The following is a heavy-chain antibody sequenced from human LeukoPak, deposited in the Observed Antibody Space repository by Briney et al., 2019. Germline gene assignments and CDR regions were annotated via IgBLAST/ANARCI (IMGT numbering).Heavy chain of an antibody. J-gene: IGHJ4*02. Sequence: ASVKVSCKTSGYTFTDYYMHWVRQAPGQGLEWMGRINPNSGGKNYAQKFQDRVTMTRDTSTSTAYMELSRLRPDDTAVYYCARTWGSYSFDSWGQGTLVTVSS. D-gene: IGHD3-16*01. CDR1: GYTFTDYY. V-gene: IGHV1-2*06. CDR3: ARTWGSYSFDS. CDR2: INPNSGGK.